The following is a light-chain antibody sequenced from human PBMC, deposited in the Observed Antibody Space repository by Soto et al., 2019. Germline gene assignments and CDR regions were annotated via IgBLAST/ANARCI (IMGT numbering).Light chain of an antibody. J-gene: IGKJ3*01. CDR3: QQRNLWPPAIP. Sequence: EVVLTQSPATLSLSPGESATLSCRASQSVRNYLAWYQQKPGQAPRLLIYDASTRAAGIPARFTGSGSGTDFTLTISSLEPEDCCVYFCQQRNLWPPAIPLGPGLRVDI. CDR2: DAS. V-gene: IGKV3-11*01. CDR1: QSVRNY.